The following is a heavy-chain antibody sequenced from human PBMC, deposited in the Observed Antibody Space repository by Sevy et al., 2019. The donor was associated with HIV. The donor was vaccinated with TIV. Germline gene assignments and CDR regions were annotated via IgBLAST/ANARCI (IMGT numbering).Heavy chain of an antibody. Sequence: SETLSLTCTVSGGSISTYYWNWIRQPPGKGLEWIGYIYYSGNPNYNPSLTSRVSMSVDPSKNHSSLKLSSVTAADTAMYYCARGGPNQQQLDYFDYWGQGTLVTVSS. J-gene: IGHJ4*02. CDR1: GGSISTYY. CDR3: ARGGPNQQQLDYFDY. D-gene: IGHD1-1*01. V-gene: IGHV4-59*01. CDR2: IYYSGNP.